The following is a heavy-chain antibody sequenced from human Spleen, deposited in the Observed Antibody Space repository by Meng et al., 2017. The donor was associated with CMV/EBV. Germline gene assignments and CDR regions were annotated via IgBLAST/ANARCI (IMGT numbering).Heavy chain of an antibody. CDR1: GDSISSRRYY. CDR3: ARVGCSSTSCTHFDS. J-gene: IGHJ4*02. CDR2: ISDSGYA. V-gene: IGHV4-39*01. D-gene: IGHD2-2*01. Sequence: SETLSLTCTVSGDSISSRRYYWGWIRQPPGKGLEWIGSISDSGYAYYNPSLKSRVTMSVDMSKNQFSLQMKSVTAADTAVIYCARVGCSSTSCTHFDSWGQGTLVTVSS.